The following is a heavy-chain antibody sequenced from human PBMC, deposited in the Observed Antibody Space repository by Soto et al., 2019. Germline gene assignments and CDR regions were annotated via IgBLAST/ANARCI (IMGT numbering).Heavy chain of an antibody. D-gene: IGHD3-10*01. Sequence: QITLKESGPTLVRPTQTLTLTCTFSGFSLTTSGVGVGWIRQPPGKALEWLAVIYWDDDKRYSSSLKSRLTITKDTSKNQVVLTMTNMDPVETATYSCAPHPYYGLGSYSFDYWGQGTLVTVSS. CDR1: GFSLTTSGVG. V-gene: IGHV2-5*02. CDR2: IYWDDDK. J-gene: IGHJ4*02. CDR3: APHPYYGLGSYSFDY.